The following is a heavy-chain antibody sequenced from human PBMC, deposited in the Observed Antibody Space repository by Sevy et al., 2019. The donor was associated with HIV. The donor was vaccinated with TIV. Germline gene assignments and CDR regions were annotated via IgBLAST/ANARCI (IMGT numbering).Heavy chain of an antibody. D-gene: IGHD1-26*01. CDR2: ISAYNGNT. V-gene: IGHV1-18*04. J-gene: IGHJ5*02. CDR1: GYTFTSYG. Sequence: ASVKVSCKASGYTFTSYGISWVRQAPGQGLEWMGWISAYNGNTNYAQKLQGRVTMTTDTSTSTAYMELRSLRSDDTAVYYCARARSGVTGQWELRGGCFDPGGRGTPVPAS. CDR3: ARARSGVTGQWELRGGCFDP.